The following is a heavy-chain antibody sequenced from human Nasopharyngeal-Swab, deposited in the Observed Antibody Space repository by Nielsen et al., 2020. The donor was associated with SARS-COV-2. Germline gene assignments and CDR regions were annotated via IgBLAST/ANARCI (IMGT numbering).Heavy chain of an antibody. Sequence: SETLSLTCAVSGGSISTNNWWSWVRQSPGKGLDWIGEIHHSGSTFYNPSLQSRVTISVDKSKNHFSLRLTSVTAADTAVYYCASLQMGRVDSFDFWGQGTLVTVPS. V-gene: IGHV4-4*02. CDR3: ASLQMGRVDSFDF. CDR2: IHHSGST. D-gene: IGHD1-1*01. CDR1: GGSISTNNW. J-gene: IGHJ4*02.